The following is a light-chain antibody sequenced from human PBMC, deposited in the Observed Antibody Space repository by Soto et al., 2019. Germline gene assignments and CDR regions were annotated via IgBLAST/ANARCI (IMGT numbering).Light chain of an antibody. CDR3: AALDDSRNGVV. CDR1: SSDFGNYNL. V-gene: IGLV2-14*02. J-gene: IGLJ2*01. CDR2: EVN. Sequence: QSALTQPASVSGSPGQSITISCTGTSSDFGNYNLVSWYQQHPGKVPKLILFEVNKRPSGVSDRFSGSKSGTSASLAISGLQSEDEADYYCAALDDSRNGVVFGGGTKVTVL.